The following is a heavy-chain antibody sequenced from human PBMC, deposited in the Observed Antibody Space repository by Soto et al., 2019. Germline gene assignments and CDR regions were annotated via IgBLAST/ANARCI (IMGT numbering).Heavy chain of an antibody. CDR2: IYYSGST. CDR3: ARRLIAAAGGYWFDP. D-gene: IGHD6-13*01. CDR1: GGSISSYY. V-gene: IGHV4-59*01. J-gene: IGHJ5*02. Sequence: SETLSLTCTVSGGSISSYYWSWIRQPPGKGLEWIGYIYYSGSTNYNPSLKSRVTISVDTSKNQFSLKLSSVTAADTAVYYCARRLIAAAGGYWFDPWGQGTLVTVSS.